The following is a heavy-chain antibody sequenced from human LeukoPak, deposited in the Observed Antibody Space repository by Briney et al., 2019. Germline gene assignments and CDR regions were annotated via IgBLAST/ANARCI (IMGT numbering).Heavy chain of an antibody. CDR3: ATSYYDYDRWDY. D-gene: IGHD3-16*01. Sequence: SETLSLTCAVYGGSFSGYYWSWIRQPPGKGLEWIGYVYYSGSANYNPSLKSRVTIFVDTSKNQFSLVVSSVTAADTAVYYCATSYYDYDRWDYWGQGALVTVSS. J-gene: IGHJ4*02. CDR2: VYYSGSA. CDR1: GGSFSGYY. V-gene: IGHV4-59*01.